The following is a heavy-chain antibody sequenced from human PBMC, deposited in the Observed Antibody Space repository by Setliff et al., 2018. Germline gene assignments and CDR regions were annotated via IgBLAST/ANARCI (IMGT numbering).Heavy chain of an antibody. CDR1: GGSITSGSYY. CDR3: ARLSWDGLRYYGLDV. CDR2: LHTSGTT. D-gene: IGHD3-10*01. J-gene: IGHJ6*02. V-gene: IGHV4-61*02. Sequence: SETLSLTCAVSGGSITSGSYYWSWIRQPAGEGLEWIGRLHTSGTTVYNPSLKGRVTISVDTSRNQFSLKLRSVTAADTAVYYCARLSWDGLRYYGLDVWGQGATVTVSS.